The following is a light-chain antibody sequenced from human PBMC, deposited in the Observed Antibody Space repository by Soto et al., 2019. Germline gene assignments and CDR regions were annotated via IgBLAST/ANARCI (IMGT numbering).Light chain of an antibody. V-gene: IGKV3-15*01. J-gene: IGKJ5*01. CDR3: QQYNNWPHST. CDR1: QSVRRK. CDR2: DAS. Sequence: EIVMTQSPGTLSVSPGERAALSCRASQSVRRKLAWYQQKPGQAPRLLIYDASTRATGIPARLSGSGSGTEFNLTISSLQSEDFAVYYCQQYNNWPHSTFGQGTRLEIK.